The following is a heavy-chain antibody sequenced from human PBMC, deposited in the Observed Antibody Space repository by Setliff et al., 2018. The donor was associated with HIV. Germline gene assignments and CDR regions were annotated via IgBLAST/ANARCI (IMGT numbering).Heavy chain of an antibody. J-gene: IGHJ2*01. CDR2: IYYSGST. CDR1: GGSISSSNYY. Sequence: PSETLSLTCTVSGGSISSSNYYWGWIRQPPGKGLEWIGSIYYSGSTHYNSSLKSRLTISVDMSKNQLSLKLSSVTAADTAVYYCLLWTGYYTYWFFDLWGRGALVTVSS. V-gene: IGHV4-39*07. D-gene: IGHD3-3*01. CDR3: LLWTGYYTYWFFDL.